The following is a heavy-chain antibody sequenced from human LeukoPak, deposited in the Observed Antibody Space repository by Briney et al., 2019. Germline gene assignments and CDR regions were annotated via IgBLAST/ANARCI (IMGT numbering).Heavy chain of an antibody. J-gene: IGHJ5*02. V-gene: IGHV4-34*01. CDR1: GGSFRGYY. CDR2: INHSGST. Sequence: SETLSLTCAVYGGSFRGYYWSWIRQPPGKGLEWSGEINHSGSTNYNPSLKSRVTISVDTSKNQFSLKLSSVTAADTAVYYCARESMVRGGKQNWFDPWGQGTLVTVSS. CDR3: ARESMVRGGKQNWFDP. D-gene: IGHD3-10*01.